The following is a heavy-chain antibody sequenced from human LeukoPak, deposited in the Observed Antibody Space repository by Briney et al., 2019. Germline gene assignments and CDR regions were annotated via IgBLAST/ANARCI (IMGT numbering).Heavy chain of an antibody. CDR2: IWYDGNNK. V-gene: IGHV3-33*06. D-gene: IGHD5-18*01. CDR1: GFTFSSYG. CDR3: AKDQYRTFDY. J-gene: IGHJ4*02. Sequence: GGSLRLSCAASGFTFSSYGMHWVRQAPGKGLEWVAIIWYDGNNKYYADSVKGRFTISRDDSKNTLYLQMNSLRAEDTAVYYCAKDQYRTFDYWGQGTLVTVSS.